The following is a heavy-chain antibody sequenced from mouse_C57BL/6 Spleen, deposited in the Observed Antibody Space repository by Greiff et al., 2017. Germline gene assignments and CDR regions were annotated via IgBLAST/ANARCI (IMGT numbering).Heavy chain of an antibody. CDR1: GYTFTSYW. V-gene: IGHV1-59*01. CDR3: AGTGDFDY. D-gene: IGHD3-3*01. Sequence: VQLQQPGAELVRPGTSVKLSCKASGYTFTSYWMHWVKQRPGQGLEWIGVIDPSDSYTNYNQKFKGKATLTVDTSSSTAYMQLSSLPSEDSAVYYCAGTGDFDYWGQGTTLTVSS. CDR2: IDPSDSYT. J-gene: IGHJ2*01.